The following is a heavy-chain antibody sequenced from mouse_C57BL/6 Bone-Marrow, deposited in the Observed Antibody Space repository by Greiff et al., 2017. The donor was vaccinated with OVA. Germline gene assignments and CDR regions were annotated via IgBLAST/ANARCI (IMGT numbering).Heavy chain of an antibody. D-gene: IGHD4-1*01. V-gene: IGHV1-82*01. J-gene: IGHJ2*01. Sequence: VQLQQSGPELVKPGASVKLSCKASGYAFSSSWMNWVKQRPGKGLEWIGRIYPGDGDTNYNGKFKGKATLTADKSSNTAYMQLSSLTSEDSAVYFCARSTGWDHYFDYWGQGTTLTVSS. CDR1: GYAFSSSW. CDR3: ARSTGWDHYFDY. CDR2: IYPGDGDT.